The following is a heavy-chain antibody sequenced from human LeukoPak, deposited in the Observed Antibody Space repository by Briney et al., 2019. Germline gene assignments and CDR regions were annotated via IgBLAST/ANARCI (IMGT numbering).Heavy chain of an antibody. CDR3: ASRWGIGAAINYFDY. CDR1: GGTFSSYA. Sequence: SVKVSCKASGGTFSSYAISWVRQAPGQGLEWMGGIIPIFGTANYAQKFQGRVTITADESTSTAYMELSSLRSGDTAVYYCASRWGIGAAINYFDYWGQGTLVTVSS. CDR2: IIPIFGTA. V-gene: IGHV1-69*13. J-gene: IGHJ4*02. D-gene: IGHD2-2*02.